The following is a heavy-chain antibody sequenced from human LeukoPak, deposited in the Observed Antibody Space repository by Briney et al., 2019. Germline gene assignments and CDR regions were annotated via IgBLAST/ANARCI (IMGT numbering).Heavy chain of an antibody. CDR3: ARDFEFGSAAGTPN. V-gene: IGHV3-21*01. J-gene: IGHJ4*02. Sequence: GGSLRLSCAASGFTFSSYGMSWVRQAPGKGLEWVSSISGSSSYIYYADSVKGRFTISRDNAKNSLYLQMNSLRAEDTAVYYCARDFEFGSAAGTPNWGQGTLVTVSS. CDR2: ISGSSSYI. CDR1: GFTFSSYG. D-gene: IGHD6-13*01.